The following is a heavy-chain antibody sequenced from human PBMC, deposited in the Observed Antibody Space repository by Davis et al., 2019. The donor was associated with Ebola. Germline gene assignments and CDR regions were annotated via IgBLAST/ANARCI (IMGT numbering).Heavy chain of an antibody. V-gene: IGHV3-53*01. CDR1: GFTVSSNY. CDR2: LYSSGST. CDR3: AREPTGNYYYFYGMDV. D-gene: IGHD4-11*01. Sequence: GESLKISCAASGFTVSSNYMIWVRQAPGKGLEWVSLLYSSGSTFYADSVKGRFIISRDNSKNTLHLQMNSLRVEDTAVYFCAREPTGNYYYFYGMDVWGKGTTVSVSS. J-gene: IGHJ6*04.